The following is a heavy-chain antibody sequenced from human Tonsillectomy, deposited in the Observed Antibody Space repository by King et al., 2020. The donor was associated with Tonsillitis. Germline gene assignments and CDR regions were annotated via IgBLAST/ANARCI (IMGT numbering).Heavy chain of an antibody. CDR2: INPNSGGT. CDR3: ARVRSGIAAAGRIAWFDP. V-gene: IGHV1-2*02. Sequence: QLVQSGAEVKKPGASVKVSCKASGYTFTGYYMHWVRQAPGQGLEWMGWINPNSGGTNYAQKFQGRVTMTRDTSISTAYMELSRLRSDDTAVYYCARVRSGIAAAGRIAWFDPWGQGTLVTVSS. CDR1: GYTFTGYY. J-gene: IGHJ5*02. D-gene: IGHD6-13*01.